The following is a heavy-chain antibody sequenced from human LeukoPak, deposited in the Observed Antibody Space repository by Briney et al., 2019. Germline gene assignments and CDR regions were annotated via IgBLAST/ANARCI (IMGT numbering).Heavy chain of an antibody. Sequence: GGSLRLSCAASGVTFSSYSMNWVRQAPGKGLEWVSSISSSSSYIYYADSVKGRFTISRDNAKNSLYLQMNSLRAEDTAVYYCARGLAAAPKFDYWGQGTLVTVSS. CDR2: ISSSSSYI. CDR1: GVTFSSYS. V-gene: IGHV3-21*01. CDR3: ARGLAAAPKFDY. D-gene: IGHD6-13*01. J-gene: IGHJ4*02.